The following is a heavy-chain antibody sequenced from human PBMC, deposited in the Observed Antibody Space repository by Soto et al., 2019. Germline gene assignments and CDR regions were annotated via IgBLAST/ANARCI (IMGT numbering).Heavy chain of an antibody. D-gene: IGHD3-10*01. CDR2: INPNSGGT. CDR3: ARDLENRVPLLWFGELYDYYGMDV. V-gene: IGHV1-2*02. Sequence: QVQLVQSGAEVKKPGASVKVSCKASGYTFTGYYMHWVRLAPGQGLEWMGWINPNSGGTNYAQKFQGRVTMTRDTSISTAYMELSRLRSDDTAVYYCARDLENRVPLLWFGELYDYYGMDVWGQGTTVTVSS. CDR1: GYTFTGYY. J-gene: IGHJ6*02.